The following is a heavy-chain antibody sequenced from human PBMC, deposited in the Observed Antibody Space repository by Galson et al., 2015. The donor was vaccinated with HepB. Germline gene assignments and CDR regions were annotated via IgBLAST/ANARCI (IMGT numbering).Heavy chain of an antibody. CDR1: GYTFTSYA. CDR2: INTNTGNP. J-gene: IGHJ6*03. CDR3: ASHGRGNWGEYYMDV. V-gene: IGHV7-4-1*02. Sequence: SVKVSCKASGYTFTSYAMNWVRQAPGQGLEWMGWINTNTGNPTYAQGFTGRFVFSLDTSVSTAYLQISSLKAEDTAVYYCASHGRGNWGEYYMDVWGKGTTVTVSS. D-gene: IGHD3-16*01.